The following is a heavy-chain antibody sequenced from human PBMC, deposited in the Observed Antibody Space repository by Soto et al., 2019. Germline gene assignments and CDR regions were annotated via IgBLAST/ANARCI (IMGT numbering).Heavy chain of an antibody. CDR3: ARDPLFKYISCYYDYYDLMDF. D-gene: IGHD3-3*02. J-gene: IGHJ6*02. Sequence: PGGYLRLSCAASGFTFSSYGMHWVRQAPGKGLEWVAVIWYDGSNKYYADSVKGRFTISRDNSKNTLYLQMNSLRAEDTAVYYCARDPLFKYISCYYDYYDLMDFWTQGTSVTGSS. CDR1: GFTFSSYG. V-gene: IGHV3-33*08. CDR2: IWYDGSNK.